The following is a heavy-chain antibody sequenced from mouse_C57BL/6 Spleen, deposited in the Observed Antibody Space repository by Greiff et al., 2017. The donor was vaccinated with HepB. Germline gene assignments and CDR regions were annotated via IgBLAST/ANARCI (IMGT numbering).Heavy chain of an antibody. CDR1: GFTFSDYG. J-gene: IGHJ3*01. CDR2: ISSGSSTI. CDR3: ARPPYSSYEAWFAD. D-gene: IGHD1-1*01. V-gene: IGHV5-17*01. Sequence: EVQVVESGGGLVKPGGSLKLSCAASGFTFSDYGMHWVRQAPEKGLEWVAYISSGSSTIYYADTLKCRCTISRDNAKNTLFLQMTSLRSEDTAMYYCARPPYSSYEAWFADWGQGTLVTVSA.